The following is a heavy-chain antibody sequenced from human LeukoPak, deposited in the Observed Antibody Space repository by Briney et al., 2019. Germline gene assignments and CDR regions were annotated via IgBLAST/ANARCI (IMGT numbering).Heavy chain of an antibody. V-gene: IGHV1-2*06. Sequence: ASMKVSCEASGYTFPGHYIHWVRQAPGQGLEWMGRINPSSGGTNYAQKFQGRVTMTRDTSISTAYMERSSLKSDDTAVYFCARDLRRYSYGDFDYWGQGTLVTVSS. D-gene: IGHD5-18*01. CDR3: ARDLRRYSYGDFDY. CDR1: GYTFPGHY. J-gene: IGHJ4*02. CDR2: INPSSGGT.